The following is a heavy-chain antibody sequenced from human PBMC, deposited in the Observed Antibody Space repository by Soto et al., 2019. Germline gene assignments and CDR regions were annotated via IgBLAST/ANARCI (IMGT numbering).Heavy chain of an antibody. CDR3: ARSNSGYYKWSDP. J-gene: IGHJ5*02. Sequence: SETLSLTCAVYGGSFSGHYWSWIRQPPGKGLEWIGEINHSGSTNYNPSLKSRVTISVDTSKNQFSLKLSSVTAADTAIYYFARSNSGYYKWSDPWGQGTLVTVSS. D-gene: IGHD3-22*01. CDR2: INHSGST. V-gene: IGHV4-34*01. CDR1: GGSFSGHY.